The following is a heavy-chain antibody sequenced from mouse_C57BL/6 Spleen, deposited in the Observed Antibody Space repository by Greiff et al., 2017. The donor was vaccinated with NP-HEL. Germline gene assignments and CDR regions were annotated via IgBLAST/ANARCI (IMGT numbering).Heavy chain of an antibody. CDR2: INPNNGGT. CDR1: GYTFTDSN. J-gene: IGHJ3*01. Sequence: VQLQQSGPELVKPGASVKIPCKASGYTFTDSNMDWVKQSHGKSLEWIGDINPNNGGTIYNQKFKGKATLTVDKSSSTAYMELRSLTSEDTAVYYCASRAYGNRFAYWGQGTLVTVSA. D-gene: IGHD2-1*01. V-gene: IGHV1-18*01. CDR3: ASRAYGNRFAY.